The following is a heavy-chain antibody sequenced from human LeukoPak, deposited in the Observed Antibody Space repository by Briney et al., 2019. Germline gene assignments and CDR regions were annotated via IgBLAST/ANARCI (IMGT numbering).Heavy chain of an antibody. CDR1: GFTFTNYG. Sequence: ASVKVSCKASGFTFTNYGISWLRQAPGQGLEWMGWISAYNGNTNYAQKLQGRVTMTTDTSTSTADMELRSLRSDDTAVYYCARDPHEFSSGWSHFEYWGQGTLVTVSS. V-gene: IGHV1-18*01. CDR2: ISAYNGNT. D-gene: IGHD6-19*01. J-gene: IGHJ4*02. CDR3: ARDPHEFSSGWSHFEY.